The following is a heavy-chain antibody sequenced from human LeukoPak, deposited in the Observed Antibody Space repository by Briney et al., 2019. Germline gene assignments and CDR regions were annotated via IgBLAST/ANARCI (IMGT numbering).Heavy chain of an antibody. Sequence: GASVKVSCKASGGTFSNYAISWVRQAPGQGLEWMGRIIPILGIANYAQKFQGRVTITADKSTSTAYMELSGLRSEDTAVYYCARDRPPPYGSGSSDWFDPWGQGTLVTVSS. J-gene: IGHJ5*02. V-gene: IGHV1-69*04. CDR2: IIPILGIA. CDR1: GGTFSNYA. D-gene: IGHD3-10*01. CDR3: ARDRPPPYGSGSSDWFDP.